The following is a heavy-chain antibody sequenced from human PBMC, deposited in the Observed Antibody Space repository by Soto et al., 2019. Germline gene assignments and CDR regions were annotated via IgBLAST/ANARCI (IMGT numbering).Heavy chain of an antibody. CDR2: IDPSDSYT. J-gene: IGHJ6*02. V-gene: IGHV5-10-1*01. D-gene: IGHD5-12*01. CDR3: ARLIVDPAGDGYNYPNYYYYGMDV. CDR1: GYSFTSYW. Sequence: SLKISCKGSGYSFTSYWISWVRQMPGKGLEWMARIDPSDSYTNYSPSFQGHVTISADKSISTDYLQWSSLKASDTAMYYCARLIVDPAGDGYNYPNYYYYGMDVWGQGTTVTVSS.